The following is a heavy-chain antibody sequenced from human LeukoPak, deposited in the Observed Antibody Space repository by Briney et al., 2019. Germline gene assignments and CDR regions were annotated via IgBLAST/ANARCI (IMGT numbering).Heavy chain of an antibody. J-gene: IGHJ4*02. Sequence: GSLRLSCAASGFTVSSNYMSWIRQPPGKGLEWIGYIYYSGSTNYNPSLKSRVTISVDTSKNQFSLKLSSVTAADTAVYYCARDIASYHYWGQGTLVTVSS. CDR2: IYYSGST. D-gene: IGHD1-26*01. CDR1: GFTVSSNY. V-gene: IGHV4-59*02. CDR3: ARDIASYHY.